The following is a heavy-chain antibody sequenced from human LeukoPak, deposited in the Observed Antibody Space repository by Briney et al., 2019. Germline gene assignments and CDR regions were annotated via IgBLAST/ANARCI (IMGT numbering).Heavy chain of an antibody. CDR2: MNPNSGNT. CDR3: ARQALDSGYDLDAFDI. D-gene: IGHD5-12*01. CDR1: GYTFTSYD. V-gene: IGHV1-8*01. J-gene: IGHJ3*02. Sequence: ASVKVSCKASGYTFTSYDINWVRQATEQGLEWMGWMNPNSGNTGYAQKFQGRVTMTRNTSISTAYMELSSLRSEDTAVYYCARQALDSGYDLDAFDIWGQGTMVTVSS.